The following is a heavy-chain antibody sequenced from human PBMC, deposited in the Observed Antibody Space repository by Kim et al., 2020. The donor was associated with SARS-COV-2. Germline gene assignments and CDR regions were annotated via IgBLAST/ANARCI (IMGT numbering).Heavy chain of an antibody. CDR2: IYYSGTT. CDR1: GGSISSDY. D-gene: IGHD6-13*01. Sequence: SETLSLTCTVSGGSISSDYWSWIRQPPGKGLEWIAYIYYSGTTSYNPSLKSRVTISIDTSKNQFSLNLKSVTAADTAVYYCARGGSSYWVYWGQGTLVTVSS. CDR3: ARGGSSYWVY. V-gene: IGHV4-59*01. J-gene: IGHJ4*02.